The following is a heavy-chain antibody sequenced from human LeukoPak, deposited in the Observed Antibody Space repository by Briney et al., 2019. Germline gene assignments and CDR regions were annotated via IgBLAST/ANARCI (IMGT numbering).Heavy chain of an antibody. CDR3: AKDQRRYDSSGYYPSFDY. J-gene: IGHJ4*02. Sequence: GGSLRLSCAASGFTFSSYGMHWVRQAPGKGLEWVAFIRYDGSNKYYADSVKGRFTISRDNSKNTLYLQMNSLRAEDTAVYYCAKDQRRYDSSGYYPSFDYWGQASLVTVSS. CDR2: IRYDGSNK. V-gene: IGHV3-30*02. D-gene: IGHD3-22*01. CDR1: GFTFSSYG.